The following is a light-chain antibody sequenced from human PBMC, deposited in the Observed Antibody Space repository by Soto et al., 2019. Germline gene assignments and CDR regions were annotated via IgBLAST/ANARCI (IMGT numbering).Light chain of an antibody. CDR1: PSNIGSNY. Sequence: QSVLTQPPSASGTPGQTVTLSCSGSPSNIGSNYVYWYQHPPGTAPKLLIYSNNQRPSGVPDRFSGSKSGTSGSLAISGLRSEDEADYYCAAWEDSVNLWLFGGGTKLTVL. CDR2: SNN. V-gene: IGLV1-47*02. J-gene: IGLJ3*02. CDR3: AAWEDSVNLWL.